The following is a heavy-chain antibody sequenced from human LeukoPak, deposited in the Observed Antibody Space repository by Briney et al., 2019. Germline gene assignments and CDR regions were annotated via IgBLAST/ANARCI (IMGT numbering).Heavy chain of an antibody. J-gene: IGHJ3*02. CDR2: MSAYNGKT. Sequence: ASVKVSCKASGYTFTSYDINWVRQAPGQELEWMGWMSAYNGKTNYAHSLQGRVTVTADTSTSTAYMELRSLRSEDTAVYYCARGMGYSYGHPQGAFDIWGQGTMVTVSS. CDR3: ARGMGYSYGHPQGAFDI. D-gene: IGHD5-18*01. CDR1: GYTFTSYD. V-gene: IGHV1-18*01.